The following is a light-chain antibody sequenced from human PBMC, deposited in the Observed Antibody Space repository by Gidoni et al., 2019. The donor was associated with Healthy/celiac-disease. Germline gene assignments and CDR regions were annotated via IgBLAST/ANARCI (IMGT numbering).Light chain of an antibody. J-gene: IGKJ1*01. CDR3: QQSYSTPQT. V-gene: IGKV1-39*01. CDR1: QSISSY. Sequence: DIQMTQSPSSLSASVGDRVTITCRASQSISSYLNWYQQKPGKAPKLLIYAASSLQSGVPSRFSGSGSGTEFTLTISSLQPEDFATYYCQQSYSTPQTVXXXNKVGIK. CDR2: AAS.